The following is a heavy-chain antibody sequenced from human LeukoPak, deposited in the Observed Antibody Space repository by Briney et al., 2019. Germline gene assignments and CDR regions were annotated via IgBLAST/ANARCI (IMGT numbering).Heavy chain of an antibody. CDR3: ARARSITIFGVAIPRGDYMDV. V-gene: IGHV4-59*01. J-gene: IGHJ6*03. D-gene: IGHD3-3*01. Sequence: SETLSLTCTVSGGSISSYYWSWIRQPPGKGLEWIGYIYYSGSTNYNPSLKSRVTISVDTSKNQFSLKLSSVTAADTAVYYCARARSITIFGVAIPRGDYMDVWGKGTTVTVSS. CDR1: GGSISSYY. CDR2: IYYSGST.